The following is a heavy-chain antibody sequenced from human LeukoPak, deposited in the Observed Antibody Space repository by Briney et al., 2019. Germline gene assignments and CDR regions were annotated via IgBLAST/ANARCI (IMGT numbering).Heavy chain of an antibody. J-gene: IGHJ5*02. V-gene: IGHV3-30*04. Sequence: GGSLRLSCAASGFTFSSYAMHWVRQAPGKGLEWVAVISYDGSNKYYADSVKGRFTISRDNSKNTLYLQMNSLRAEDTAVYYCARDLDGSGGNWFDLWGQGTLVTVSS. D-gene: IGHD3-10*01. CDR2: ISYDGSNK. CDR1: GFTFSSYA. CDR3: ARDLDGSGGNWFDL.